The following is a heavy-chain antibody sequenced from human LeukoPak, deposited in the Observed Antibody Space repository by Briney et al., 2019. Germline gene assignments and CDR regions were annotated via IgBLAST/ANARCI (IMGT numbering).Heavy chain of an antibody. CDR1: GYAFSRHG. D-gene: IGHD1-14*01. J-gene: IGHJ6*03. CDR3: AKGNPLQYSYYYMDF. CDR2: IRHDSSNK. Sequence: GGSLRLSCAASGYAFSRHGIHWVRQAPGKGLEWVTVIRHDSSNKYYADFVKGRFTISRDNSKNTLYLQMNSLRAEDTAVYYCAKGNPLQYSYYYMDFWGKGTTVTVSS. V-gene: IGHV3-30*02.